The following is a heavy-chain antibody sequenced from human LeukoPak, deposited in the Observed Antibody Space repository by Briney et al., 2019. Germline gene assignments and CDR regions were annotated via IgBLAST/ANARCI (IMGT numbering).Heavy chain of an antibody. D-gene: IGHD3-22*01. J-gene: IGHJ4*01. CDR3: ASFYDSSGYYFS. Sequence: ASVKVSCKASGYTFTGYYMHWVRQAPGQGLEWMGRINPNSGGTNYAQKFQGRVTTTRDTSLSTAYMELSRLRSDDTAVYYCASFYDSSGYYFSWGQGTLVTVSS. CDR1: GYTFTGYY. V-gene: IGHV1-2*06. CDR2: INPNSGGT.